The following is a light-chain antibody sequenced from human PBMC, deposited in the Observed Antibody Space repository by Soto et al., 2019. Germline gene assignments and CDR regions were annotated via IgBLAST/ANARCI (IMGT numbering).Light chain of an antibody. V-gene: IGLV2-23*01. J-gene: IGLJ1*01. CDR3: YSKERGGSFV. CDR2: EGS. Sequence: QSVLTQPAAVSGSPGQSITISCIGSNSDIGTYNLVSWYRQHPGKVPKLLIYEGSRRPSGISNRFSGSKSGNTASLTISGLQAEDEADYYCYSKERGGSFVFGTGTKGTVL. CDR1: NSDIGTYNL.